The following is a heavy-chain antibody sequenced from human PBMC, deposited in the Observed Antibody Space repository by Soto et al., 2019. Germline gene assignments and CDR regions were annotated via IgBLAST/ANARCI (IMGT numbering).Heavy chain of an antibody. Sequence: EVQLVESGGGLVQPGGSLKLSCAAPGFIFSGSAVHWVRQASGKGLEWVGRILSKAGNYATAYPASMKGRFTISRDDSENTALLQMNSLKTEDTAVYYCIRGGSPYYYDYWGPGTLVAVSS. CDR3: IRGGSPYYYDY. V-gene: IGHV3-73*01. CDR1: GFIFSGSA. CDR2: ILSKAGNYAT. J-gene: IGHJ4*02.